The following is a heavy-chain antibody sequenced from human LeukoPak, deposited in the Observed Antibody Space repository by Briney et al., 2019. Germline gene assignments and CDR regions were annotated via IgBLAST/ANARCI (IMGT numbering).Heavy chain of an antibody. V-gene: IGHV3-23*01. CDR3: TKDVQVGPTRGFFDF. Sequence: GGSLRLSCAASGFTFSSSAMSWVRQAPGKGLEWVSAISNNGGYTYYADSVQGRFTISRDNSKSTLCLQMNGLRAEDTAIYFCTKDVQVGPTRGFFDFWGQGTLVTVSS. CDR2: ISNNGGYT. CDR1: GFTFSSSA. J-gene: IGHJ4*03. D-gene: IGHD1-26*01.